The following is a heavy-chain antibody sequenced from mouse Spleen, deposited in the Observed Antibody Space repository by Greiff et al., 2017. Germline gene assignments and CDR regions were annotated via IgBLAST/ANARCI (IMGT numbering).Heavy chain of an antibody. CDR2: IHPYSGSS. D-gene: IGHD2-1*01. J-gene: IGHJ2*01. Sequence: QVQLQQSGAELVKPGTSVKLSCQASGYTFTSYWMHWVKQRPGQGLEWIGMIHPYSGSSNYNEKFKSKATLTVDKSSRTAYMQLSSLTSEDSAVYYCTRDYDGSFDCWGQGTTLIVSS. CDR1: GYTFTSYW. CDR3: TRDYDGSFDC. V-gene: IGHV1-64*01.